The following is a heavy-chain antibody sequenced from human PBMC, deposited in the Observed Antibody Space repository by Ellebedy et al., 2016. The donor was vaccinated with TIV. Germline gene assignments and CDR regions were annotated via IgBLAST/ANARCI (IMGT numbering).Heavy chain of an antibody. V-gene: IGHV3-11*06. CDR3: ARSPSGFFDL. J-gene: IGHJ2*01. CDR1: GFTFSDYY. CDR2: ISSSSSYT. Sequence: GESLKISCAASGFTFSDYYMSWIRQAPGKGLEWVSYISSSSSYTNYADSVKGRFTISRDNAKNSLYLQMNSLRAEDTAVYYCARSPSGFFDLWGRGTLVTVSS. D-gene: IGHD6-25*01.